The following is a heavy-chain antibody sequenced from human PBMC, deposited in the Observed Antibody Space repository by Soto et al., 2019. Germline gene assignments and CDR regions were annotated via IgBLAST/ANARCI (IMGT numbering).Heavy chain of an antibody. Sequence: SQTLSLTCAISGDNVSSNSAAWNWIRQSPSRGLEWLGRTYYRSKWYNDYAVSVKSRITINPDTSKNQFSLQLNSVTPEDTAVYYCARVADGYNSGYYYYGMDVWGQGTTVTVPS. V-gene: IGHV6-1*01. D-gene: IGHD5-12*01. CDR1: GDNVSSNSAA. CDR3: ARVADGYNSGYYYYGMDV. CDR2: TYYRSKWYN. J-gene: IGHJ6*02.